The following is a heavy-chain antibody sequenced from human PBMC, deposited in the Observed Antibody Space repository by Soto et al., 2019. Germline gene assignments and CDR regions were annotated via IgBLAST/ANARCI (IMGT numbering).Heavy chain of an antibody. D-gene: IGHD2-8*02. V-gene: IGHV1-46*03. CDR2: INPSSAYT. J-gene: IGHJ4*01. Sequence: GASVKVSCKASGYTFTNYYLHWVRQAPGQGLEWMGIINPSSAYTNYAQRFQGRVAMTSDTSTSTGHMELSSLRSEDTAVYYCARADCTGGTSCSRLDFWGRGTLVTVS. CDR3: ARADCTGGTSCSRLDF. CDR1: GYTFTNYY.